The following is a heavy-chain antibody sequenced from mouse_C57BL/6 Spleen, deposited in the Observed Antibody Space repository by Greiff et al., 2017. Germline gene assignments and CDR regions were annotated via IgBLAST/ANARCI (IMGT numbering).Heavy chain of an antibody. Sequence: QVQLQQPGAELVRPGSSVKLSCKASGYTFTSYWMDWVKQRPGQGLEWIGNIYPSDSETHYNQKFKDKATLTVDKSSSTAYMQLSSLTSEVSAVYYFVTSNWDRGYFDYWGQGTTLTVSS. D-gene: IGHD4-1*01. J-gene: IGHJ2*01. CDR2: IYPSDSET. CDR3: VTSNWDRGYFDY. CDR1: GYTFTSYW. V-gene: IGHV1-61*01.